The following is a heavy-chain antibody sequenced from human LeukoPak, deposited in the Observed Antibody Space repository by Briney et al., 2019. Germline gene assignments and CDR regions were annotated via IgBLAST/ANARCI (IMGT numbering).Heavy chain of an antibody. CDR1: GFTFSSYA. CDR3: AARNKPGIGAREFEY. CDR2: TSYDGTNK. J-gene: IGHJ4*02. Sequence: GKSLRLSCAASGFTFSSYAMHWVRQAPGKGLEWVAVTSYDGTNKYYADSVKGRFTISRDNSKNTLYLQMNSLRAEDTAVYYCAARNKPGIGAREFEYWGQGTLVTVSS. D-gene: IGHD6-6*01. V-gene: IGHV3-30-3*01.